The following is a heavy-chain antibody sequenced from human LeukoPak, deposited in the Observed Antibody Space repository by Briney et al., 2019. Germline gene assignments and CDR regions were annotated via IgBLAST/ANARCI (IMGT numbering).Heavy chain of an antibody. V-gene: IGHV3-30-3*01. CDR3: ARDLRYYFDY. J-gene: IGHJ4*02. CDR2: ISYDGSNK. Sequence: GGSLRLSCAASGFTFSSYAMDWVRQAPGKGLEWVAVISYDGSNKYYADSVKGRFTISRDNSKNTLYLQMNSLRAEDTAVYYCARDLRYYFDYWGQGTLVTVSS. CDR1: GFTFSSYA.